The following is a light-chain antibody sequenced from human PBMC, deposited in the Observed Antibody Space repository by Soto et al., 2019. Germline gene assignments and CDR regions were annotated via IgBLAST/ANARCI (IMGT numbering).Light chain of an antibody. CDR3: ATWDDSLSGPV. Sequence: QSVLTQPPSASATPGQRVTISCSGSSSSIGSNPVHWYQQLPGTAPKVLIYRNNERPSGVPDRFSGSKSGTSASLGISGLQSADEADYYCATWDDSLSGPVFGTGTKVTVL. CDR1: SSSIGSNP. V-gene: IGLV1-44*01. CDR2: RNN. J-gene: IGLJ1*01.